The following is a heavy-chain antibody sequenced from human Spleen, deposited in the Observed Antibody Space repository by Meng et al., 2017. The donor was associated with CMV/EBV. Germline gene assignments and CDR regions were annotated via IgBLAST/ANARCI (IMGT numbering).Heavy chain of an antibody. CDR3: ARDAVLKWSWYYDFWSGFGGMDV. CDR1: GFTFDGYD. CDR2: INWNGDST. V-gene: IGHV3-20*04. J-gene: IGHJ6*02. Sequence: GESLKISCAASGFTFDGYDMSWVRQAPGKGLEWVSVINWNGDSTGYADSVKGRFTISRDNAKNSLYLQMNSLRAEDTAVYYCARDAVLKWSWYYDFWSGFGGMDVWGQGTTVTVSS. D-gene: IGHD3-3*01.